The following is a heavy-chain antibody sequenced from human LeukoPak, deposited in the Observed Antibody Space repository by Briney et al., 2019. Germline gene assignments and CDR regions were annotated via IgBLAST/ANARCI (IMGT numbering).Heavy chain of an antibody. CDR1: GYTFTGYY. D-gene: IGHD5-12*01. CDR2: INRNRGGT. CDR3: ARAPSLPSATPSSNWFDP. V-gene: IGHV1-2*02. Sequence: ASVKVSCKASGYTFTGYYMHWVRQAPGQGLEWMGWINRNRGGTKYAQKFQGRVTMTRDPSTSTAYMELSRLRSDDTAVYYCARAPSLPSATPSSNWFDPWGQGTLVTVSS. J-gene: IGHJ5*02.